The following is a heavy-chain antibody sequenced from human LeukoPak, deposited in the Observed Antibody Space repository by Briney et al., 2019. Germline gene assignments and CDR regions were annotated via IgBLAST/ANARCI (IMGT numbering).Heavy chain of an antibody. J-gene: IGHJ4*02. CDR3: AREGDGIAVAGIVDY. V-gene: IGHV3-7*01. Sequence: GGSLRLSCAASGFTFSSYWMSWVRQAPGKGLEWVANIKQDGSEKYYVDSVKGRFTISRDNAKNSLYLQMNSLRAEDTAVYYCAREGDGIAVAGIVDYWGQGTLVTVSS. D-gene: IGHD6-19*01. CDR1: GFTFSSYW. CDR2: IKQDGSEK.